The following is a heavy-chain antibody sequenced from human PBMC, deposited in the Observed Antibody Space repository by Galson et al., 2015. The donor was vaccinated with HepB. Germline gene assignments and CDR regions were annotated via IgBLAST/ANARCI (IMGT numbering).Heavy chain of an antibody. Sequence: LRLSCAASGFTVSSNYMSWVRQAPGKGLEWVSVIYSGGSTYYADSVKGRFTISRDNSKNTLYLQMNSLRAEDTAVYYCAREYSSSSGGAFDIWGQGTMVTVSS. CDR2: IYSGGST. D-gene: IGHD6-6*01. V-gene: IGHV3-53*01. CDR1: GFTVSSNY. CDR3: AREYSSSSGGAFDI. J-gene: IGHJ3*02.